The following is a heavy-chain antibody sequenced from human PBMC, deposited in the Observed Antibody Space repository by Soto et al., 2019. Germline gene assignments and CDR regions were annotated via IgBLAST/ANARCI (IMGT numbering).Heavy chain of an antibody. Sequence: QVQLVQSGAEVKKPGASLKVSCKASGYTFTSYGISWVRQAPGQGLEWMGWISAYNGNTNYAQKLQGRVTMTTDTSTSTAYMELRSLRSDDTDVYYCARAPLNYYDSSGYYPTYDYWGQGTLVTVSS. CDR1: GYTFTSYG. V-gene: IGHV1-18*04. CDR2: ISAYNGNT. J-gene: IGHJ4*02. CDR3: ARAPLNYYDSSGYYPTYDY. D-gene: IGHD3-22*01.